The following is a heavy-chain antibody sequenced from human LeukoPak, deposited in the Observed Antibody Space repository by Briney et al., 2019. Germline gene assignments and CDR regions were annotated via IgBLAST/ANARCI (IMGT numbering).Heavy chain of an antibody. J-gene: IGHJ3*02. CDR1: GFTFSSYA. V-gene: IGHV3-30*04. CDR3: AKGTGAFDS. Sequence: GRSLRLSCAASGFTFSSYAMHWVRQAPGKGLEWVAVISYDGSNKYYADSVKGRFTISRDNSKNTLYLQMNSLRAEDTAVYYCAKGTGAFDSWGQGTMVTVSS. CDR2: ISYDGSNK.